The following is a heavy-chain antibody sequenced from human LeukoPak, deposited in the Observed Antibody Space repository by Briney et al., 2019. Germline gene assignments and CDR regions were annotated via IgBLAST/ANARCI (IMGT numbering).Heavy chain of an antibody. Sequence: PGGSLRLSCAASGFTFSSYAMNWVRQAPGKGLEWVSGISGNGGSTYYADSVKGRFTISRDNSKNTLYLQMNSLRAEDTAVYYCAKGYYYDSSGSREYYFDYWGQGTLVTVSS. D-gene: IGHD3-22*01. V-gene: IGHV3-23*01. CDR3: AKGYYYDSSGSREYYFDY. CDR2: ISGNGGST. J-gene: IGHJ4*02. CDR1: GFTFSSYA.